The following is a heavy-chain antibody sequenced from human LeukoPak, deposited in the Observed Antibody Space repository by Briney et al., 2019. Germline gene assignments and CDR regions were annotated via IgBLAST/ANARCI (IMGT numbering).Heavy chain of an antibody. Sequence: ASVKVSCKASGYTFTNYYMHWVRQAPGQGLEWMGIINPSGGSTSYAQKFQGRVTMTRDTSTSTVYMELSSLRSEDTAVYYCARDWEGGYHGMDVWGQGTTVTVSS. CDR3: ARDWEGGYHGMDV. V-gene: IGHV1-46*01. J-gene: IGHJ6*02. D-gene: IGHD3-16*02. CDR2: INPSGGST. CDR1: GYTFTNYY.